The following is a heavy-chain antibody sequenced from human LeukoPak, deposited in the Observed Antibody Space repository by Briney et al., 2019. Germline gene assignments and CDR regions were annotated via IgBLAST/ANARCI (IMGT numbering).Heavy chain of an antibody. Sequence: RTSETLSLTCAVSFGSLSDYNWSWLRQSPEKGLEWIGEITDSATTHYNPSLETRVTISIDTAKRQFSLRLTSLTAADTAVYYCARGLALDGFDSWGQGTLVTVSS. CDR2: ITDSATT. V-gene: IGHV4-34*01. J-gene: IGHJ4*02. CDR1: FGSLSDYN. CDR3: ARGLALDGFDS.